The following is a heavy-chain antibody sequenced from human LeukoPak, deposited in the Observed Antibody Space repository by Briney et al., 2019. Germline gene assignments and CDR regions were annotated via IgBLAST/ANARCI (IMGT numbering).Heavy chain of an antibody. Sequence: ASVKVSCKASGGTFSSYAISWVRQAPGQGLEWMGGIIPIFGTANYAQEFQGRVTITADESTSTAYMELSSLRSEDTAVYYCARDGPQTTFDYWGQGTLVTVSS. CDR2: IIPIFGTA. D-gene: IGHD1-1*01. CDR1: GGTFSSYA. CDR3: ARDGPQTTFDY. V-gene: IGHV1-69*01. J-gene: IGHJ4*02.